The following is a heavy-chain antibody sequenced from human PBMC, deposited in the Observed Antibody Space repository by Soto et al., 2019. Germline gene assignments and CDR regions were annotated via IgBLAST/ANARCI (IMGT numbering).Heavy chain of an antibody. CDR1: GGSISSYY. D-gene: IGHD2-21*02. V-gene: IGHV4-59*01. CDR2: IYYSGTT. Sequence: SETLSLTCTVSGGSISSYYWSWIRQPPGKGLEGIGYIYYSGTTNYNPSLKSRVTISVDTAKNQFSLKLSSVTAADTAVYYCASTPLVVVTDAFDICRPGPMVP. CDR3: ASTPLVVVTDAFDI. J-gene: IGHJ3*02.